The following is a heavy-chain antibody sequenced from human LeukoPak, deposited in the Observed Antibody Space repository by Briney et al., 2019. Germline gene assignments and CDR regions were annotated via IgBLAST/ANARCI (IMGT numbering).Heavy chain of an antibody. CDR1: GGSISSSSYY. V-gene: IGHV4-39*01. CDR3: ARFQHDFWSGRYYFDY. CDR2: IYYSGST. J-gene: IGHJ4*02. Sequence: NASETLSLTCTVSGGSISSSSYYWGWIRQPPGKGLEWIGSIYYSGSTYYNPSLKSRVTISVDTSKNQFSLKLSSVTAADTAVYYCARFQHDFWSGRYYFDYWGQGTLVTVSS. D-gene: IGHD3-3*01.